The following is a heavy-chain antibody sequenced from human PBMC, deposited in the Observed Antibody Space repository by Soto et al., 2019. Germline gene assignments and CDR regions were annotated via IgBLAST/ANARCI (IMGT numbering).Heavy chain of an antibody. Sequence: QVQLQESGPGLVKPSQTLSLTCTVSGGSISGGGYYWSWIRQHPGKGLEWIGYIYYSGSTYYNPSLKSRVTISVDTSKNQFSLKLSSVTAADTAVYYCARSGAFGVVAAMDYWGQGTLVTVSS. J-gene: IGHJ4*02. CDR2: IYYSGST. V-gene: IGHV4-31*03. CDR3: ARSGAFGVVAAMDY. CDR1: GGSISGGGYY. D-gene: IGHD2-15*01.